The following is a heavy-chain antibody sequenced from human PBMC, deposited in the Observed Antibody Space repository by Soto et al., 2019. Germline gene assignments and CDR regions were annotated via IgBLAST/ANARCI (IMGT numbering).Heavy chain of an antibody. CDR2: ISSSGGSI. D-gene: IGHD2-2*02. V-gene: IGHV3-48*03. CDR1: GFTFNSHE. CDR3: ARSWGLYCSSSRCYSPWFDP. Sequence: EVQLVESGGGLVQPGGSLRLSCAGSGFTFNSHEMTWVRQAPGKGLEWISSISSSGGSIYYADSVKGRFTVSRDNAKNSLYLKMNSLRAEETAVYYCARSWGLYCSSSRCYSPWFDPWGRGTPVTVSS. J-gene: IGHJ5*02.